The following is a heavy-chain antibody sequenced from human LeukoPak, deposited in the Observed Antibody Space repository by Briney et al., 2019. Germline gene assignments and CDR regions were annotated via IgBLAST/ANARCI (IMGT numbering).Heavy chain of an antibody. CDR1: GGSISSGGYY. Sequence: SQTLSLTCTVSGGSISSGGYYWSWIRQHPGKGLERIGYIYYSGSTYYNPSLKSRVTISVDTSKNQYSLKLSSVTAADTAVYYCARVRWGYYGSGSYFPQLYGMDVWGQGTTVTVSS. J-gene: IGHJ6*02. CDR3: ARVRWGYYGSGSYFPQLYGMDV. CDR2: IYYSGST. D-gene: IGHD3-10*01. V-gene: IGHV4-31*03.